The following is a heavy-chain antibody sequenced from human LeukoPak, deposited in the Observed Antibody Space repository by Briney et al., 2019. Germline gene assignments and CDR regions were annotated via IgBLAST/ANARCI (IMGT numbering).Heavy chain of an antibody. CDR2: IHTSGTT. Sequence: PSQTLSLTCTVSGGSISSGSYFWSWIRQPAGKGLEWIGRIHTSGTTNYNPSLKSRVTISIDKSKNQFSLELSSVTAADTAVYYCARGGGYDAFDIWGQGTMVTVSS. CDR1: GGSISSGSYF. CDR3: ARGGGYDAFDI. J-gene: IGHJ3*02. D-gene: IGHD6-19*01. V-gene: IGHV4-61*02.